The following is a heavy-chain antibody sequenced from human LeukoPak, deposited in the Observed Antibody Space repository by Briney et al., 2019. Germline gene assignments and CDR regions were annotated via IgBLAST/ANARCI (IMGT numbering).Heavy chain of an antibody. D-gene: IGHD2-2*01. Sequence: GRSLRLSCAASGFTFSNYAMHWVRQAPGKGLEWVAVTSYDGINKYYADSVKGRFTISRDNSKNTLYLQMNSLRAEDTAVYYCARRYCSSTSCLFDYWGQGTLVTVSS. J-gene: IGHJ4*02. V-gene: IGHV3-30-3*01. CDR1: GFTFSNYA. CDR3: ARRYCSSTSCLFDY. CDR2: TSYDGINK.